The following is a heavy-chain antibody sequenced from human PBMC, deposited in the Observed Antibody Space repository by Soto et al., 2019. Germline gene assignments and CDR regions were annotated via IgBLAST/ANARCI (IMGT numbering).Heavy chain of an antibody. CDR2: IYWDDDK. Sequence: QITLNESGPTVVRPTETLTLTCRFSGFSLTTSGVGVGWIRQSRGKAPEWLALIYWDDDKRYSASLKSRLTITKDTSKNQVVLTVSDLDPTDTATYYCAHRVLRTVFGLVTTTAIYFDFWGQGTPVAVSS. V-gene: IGHV2-5*02. J-gene: IGHJ4*02. CDR1: GFSLTTSGVG. CDR3: AHRVLRTVFGLVTTTAIYFDF. D-gene: IGHD3-3*01.